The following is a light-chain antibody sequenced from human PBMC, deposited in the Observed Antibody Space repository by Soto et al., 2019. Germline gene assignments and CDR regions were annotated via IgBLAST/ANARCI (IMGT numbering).Light chain of an antibody. J-gene: IGKJ4*01. CDR2: AAS. CDR1: QDISNS. Sequence: DIQMTQSPSSLSASVGDSVTITCRASQDISNSIAWYQQKPGKVPNLLFYAASTLQSGVPNRFSGSGSWTDFTLTITGLEPEYVATYYCQDYNNARLTFGGGSMVEIK. CDR3: QDYNNARLT. V-gene: IGKV1-27*01.